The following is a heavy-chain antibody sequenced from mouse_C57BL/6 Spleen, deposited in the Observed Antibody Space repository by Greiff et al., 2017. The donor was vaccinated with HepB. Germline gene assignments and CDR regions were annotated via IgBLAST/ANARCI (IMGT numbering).Heavy chain of an antibody. V-gene: IGHV1-82*01. D-gene: IGHD1-1*01. Sequence: VKLQESGPELVKPGASVKISCKASGYAFSSSWMNWVKQRPGKGLEWIGRIYPGDGDTNYNGKFKGKATLTADKSSSTAYMQLRSLTSEDSAVYFCERSGYYGSSLYYFDYWGQGTTLTVSS. CDR1: GYAFSSSW. J-gene: IGHJ2*01. CDR3: ERSGYYGSSLYYFDY. CDR2: IYPGDGDT.